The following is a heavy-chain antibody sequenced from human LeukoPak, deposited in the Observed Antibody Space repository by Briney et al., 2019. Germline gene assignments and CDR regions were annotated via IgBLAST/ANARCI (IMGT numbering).Heavy chain of an antibody. CDR2: LKEDVSAR. V-gene: IGHV3-7*01. D-gene: IGHD3-10*01. J-gene: IGHJ4*02. Sequence: GGSLRLSCVASGFSISSHWMSWVRQAPGKGLEWVASLKEDVSARNLVDSVKGRFTISTDNAKNSLYLQMNSLRVEDTAVYYCARGPTYGSRSDFLESWGLGTLVTVSS. CDR3: ARGPTYGSRSDFLES. CDR1: GFSISSHW.